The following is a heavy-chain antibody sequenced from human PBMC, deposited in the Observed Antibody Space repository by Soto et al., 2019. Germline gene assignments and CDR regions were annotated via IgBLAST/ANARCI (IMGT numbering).Heavy chain of an antibody. CDR3: AISSVAAAGFDY. D-gene: IGHD6-13*01. Sequence: PGESLKISCKGFGYTFTSYWIGWVRQTTGKGQEWMGIFYPGDSDTRYSPSFEGQVTISADKSISTAYLQWTSLKASDTAMYYCAISSVAAAGFDYWGQGILVTVSS. J-gene: IGHJ4*02. CDR2: FYPGDSDT. V-gene: IGHV5-51*01. CDR1: GYTFTSYW.